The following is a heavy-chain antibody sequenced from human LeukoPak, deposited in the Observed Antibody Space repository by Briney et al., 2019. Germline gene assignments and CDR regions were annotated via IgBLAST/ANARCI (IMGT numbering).Heavy chain of an antibody. D-gene: IGHD6-6*01. CDR2: IYYSGST. CDR3: ARDEYSSSSFDY. CDR1: GGSISTYY. J-gene: IGHJ4*02. Sequence: PSETLSLTCTVSGGSISTYYWSWIRQPPGKGLEWIGYIYYSGSTNYNPSLKSRVTISVDTSKNQFSLKLSSVTAADTAVYYCARDEYSSSSFDYWGQGTLVTVSS. V-gene: IGHV4-59*01.